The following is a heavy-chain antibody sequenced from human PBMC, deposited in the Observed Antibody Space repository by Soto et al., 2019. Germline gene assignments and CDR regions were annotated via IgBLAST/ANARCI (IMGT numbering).Heavy chain of an antibody. Sequence: ASVKVSCKASGYTFTSYAMHSVRQAPGQRLEWVGWSNAGNGNTKYSQKFQGRVTITRDTSASTAYMELSSLRSEDTAVYYCARDSVVVAAYYYCGMDVWGQGTTVTVSS. CDR1: GYTFTSYA. CDR3: ARDSVVVAAYYYCGMDV. J-gene: IGHJ6*02. V-gene: IGHV1-3*01. CDR2: SNAGNGNT. D-gene: IGHD3-22*01.